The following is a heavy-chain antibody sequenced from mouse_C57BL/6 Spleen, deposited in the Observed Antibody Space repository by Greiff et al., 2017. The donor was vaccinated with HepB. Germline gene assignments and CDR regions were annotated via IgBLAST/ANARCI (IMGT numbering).Heavy chain of an antibody. V-gene: IGHV5-17*01. CDR3: ARPYYGSSYDYFDV. J-gene: IGHJ1*03. D-gene: IGHD1-1*01. CDR2: ISSGSSTI. Sequence: DVKLVESGGGLVKPGGSLKLSCAASGFTFSDYGMHWVRQAPEKGLEWVAYISSGSSTIYYADTVKGRFTISRDNAKNTLFLQMTSLRSEDTAMYYCARPYYGSSYDYFDVWGTGTTVTVSS. CDR1: GFTFSDYG.